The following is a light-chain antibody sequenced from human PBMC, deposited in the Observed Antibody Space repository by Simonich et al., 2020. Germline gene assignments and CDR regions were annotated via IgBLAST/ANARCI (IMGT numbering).Light chain of an antibody. CDR3: QQYYSTPYT. V-gene: IGKV4-1*01. CDR1: QSVLYSSNNKNY. CDR2: WAS. J-gene: IGKJ2*01. Sequence: DIVMTQSPDSLAVSLGERATINCKSNQSVLYSSNNKNYLAWYQQKPGQPPKLHIYWASTRESGVPARFSGSGSGTDFTRTISSLQAEDVAVYYCQQYYSTPYTFGQGTKLEIK.